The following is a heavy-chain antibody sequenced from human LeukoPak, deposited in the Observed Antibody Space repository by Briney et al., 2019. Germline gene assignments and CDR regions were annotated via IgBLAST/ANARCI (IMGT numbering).Heavy chain of an antibody. J-gene: IGHJ4*02. Sequence: SETLSLTCAVYGGSFSGYYWSWIRQPPGKGLEWIGEINHSGSTNYNPSLKSRVTISVDTSKNQFSLKLSSVTAADTAVYYCARQSPPPGAIIDYWGQGTLVTVSS. CDR2: INHSGST. V-gene: IGHV4-34*01. CDR3: ARQSPPPGAIIDY. D-gene: IGHD7-27*01. CDR1: GGSFSGYY.